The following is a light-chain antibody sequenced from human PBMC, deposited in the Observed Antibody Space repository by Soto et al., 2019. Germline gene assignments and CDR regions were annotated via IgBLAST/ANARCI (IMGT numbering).Light chain of an antibody. CDR3: QQNNNWPWT. V-gene: IGKV3-15*01. CDR2: GTS. CDR1: QSIRCT. J-gene: IGKJ1*01. Sequence: IVMKQAPATLSVSTRGRATLSCRASQSIRCTLAWYQQKPGQAPRLLIHGTSTRATGFPARFSGSGSGTDITLTISRLASEDFAVYYRQQNNNWPWTFGPGTKVDIK.